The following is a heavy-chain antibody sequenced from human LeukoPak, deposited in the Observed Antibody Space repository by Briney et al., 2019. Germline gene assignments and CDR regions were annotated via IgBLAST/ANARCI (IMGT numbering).Heavy chain of an antibody. CDR2: INPNSGGT. V-gene: IGHV1-2*02. J-gene: IGHJ5*02. CDR3: ARDRSIAAGRAREFDP. CDR1: GYTFTGYY. Sequence: RASVKVSCKASGYTFTGYYMHWVRQAPGQGLEWMGWINPNSGGTNYAQKFQGRVTMTRDTSISTAYMELSRLRSDDTAVYYCARDRSIAAGRAREFDPWGQGTLDTVSS. D-gene: IGHD6-13*01.